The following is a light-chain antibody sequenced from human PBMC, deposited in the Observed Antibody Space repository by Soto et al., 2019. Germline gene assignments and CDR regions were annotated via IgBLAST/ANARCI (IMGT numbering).Light chain of an antibody. CDR3: QQYNSYSGT. J-gene: IGKJ4*01. CDR1: QSISSW. Sequence: DIQMTQSPSTLSASVGDRVTITCRASQSISSWLAWYQQKPGKAPKLLIYDASSLESGVPSRFSGSGSGTEFTLTISSLQPDDFATYYRQQYNSYSGTFGGGTKVEIK. CDR2: DAS. V-gene: IGKV1-5*01.